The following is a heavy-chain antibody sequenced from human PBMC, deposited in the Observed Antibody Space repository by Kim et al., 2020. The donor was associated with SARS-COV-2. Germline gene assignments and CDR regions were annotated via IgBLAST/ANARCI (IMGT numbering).Heavy chain of an antibody. V-gene: IGHV3-23*01. CDR1: GFSFSSYA. Sequence: GGSLRLSCAASGFSFSSYAMSWVRQPPGKGLEWVSSVTAGGVGTFYADSVKGRFTISRDNSRSTLYLQMNSLGVEDTAVYFCARGGRGHSVDDWGQGILV. J-gene: IGHJ4*02. CDR2: VTAGGVGT. CDR3: ARGGRGHSVDD. D-gene: IGHD3-16*01.